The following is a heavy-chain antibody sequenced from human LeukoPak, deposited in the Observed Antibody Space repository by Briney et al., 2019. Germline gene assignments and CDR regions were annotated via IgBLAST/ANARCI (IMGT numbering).Heavy chain of an antibody. CDR1: GFTFSSYA. V-gene: IGHV3-23*01. J-gene: IGHJ3*02. CDR2: ISGSGGST. CDR3: AKDKWFGELSAFDI. Sequence: GGSLRLSCAASGFTFSSYAISWVRQAPGKGLEWVSAISGSGGSTYYADSVKGRFTIPRDNSKNTLYLQMNSLRAEDTAVYYCAKDKWFGELSAFDIWGQGTMVTVSS. D-gene: IGHD3-10*01.